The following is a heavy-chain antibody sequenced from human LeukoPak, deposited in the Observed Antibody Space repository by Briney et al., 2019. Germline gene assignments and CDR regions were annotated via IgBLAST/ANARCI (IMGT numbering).Heavy chain of an antibody. J-gene: IGHJ3*02. D-gene: IGHD1-26*01. CDR3: ARPPTREAEGFDI. CDR2: INPDGGGT. Sequence: ASVKVSCKASGYTFSDLYIHWVRQAPGQGLEWMGWINPDGGGTEFEQKFQDRVTVTRDTSTSTAFLEVSRLTFDDTAVYYCARPPTREAEGFDIWGQGTMVIVSS. CDR1: GYTFSDLY. V-gene: IGHV1-2*02.